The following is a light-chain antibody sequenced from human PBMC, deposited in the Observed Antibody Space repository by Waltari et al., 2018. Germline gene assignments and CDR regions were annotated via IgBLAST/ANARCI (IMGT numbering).Light chain of an antibody. CDR3: SSYTSSVTWV. V-gene: IGLV2-14*03. Sequence: QSALTQPASVSGSPGQSITISCTGSSSDVGFDNYVSWYQHHPGKAPKLMIYDVNKRPSGVSSRFSGSKSGNTASLTISGLQAEDDADYYCSSYTSSVTWVFGGGTKLTVL. CDR2: DVN. J-gene: IGLJ3*02. CDR1: SSDVGFDNY.